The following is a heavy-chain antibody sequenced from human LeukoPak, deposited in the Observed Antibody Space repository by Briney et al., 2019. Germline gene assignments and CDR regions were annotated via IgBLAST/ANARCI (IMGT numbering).Heavy chain of an antibody. D-gene: IGHD3-3*01. J-gene: IGHJ4*02. CDR3: AREDDFWSGYFHLDY. CDR2: IYTSGST. CDR1: GGSISSGSYY. V-gene: IGHV4-61*02. Sequence: SETLSLTCTVSGGSISSGSYYWSWIRQPAGKGLEWIGRIYTSGSTNYNPSPKSRVTISVDTSKNQFSLKLSSVTAADTAVYYCAREDDFWSGYFHLDYWGQGTLVTVSS.